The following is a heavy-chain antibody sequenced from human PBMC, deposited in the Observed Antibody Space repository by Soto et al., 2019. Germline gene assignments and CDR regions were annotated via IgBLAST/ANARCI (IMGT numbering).Heavy chain of an antibody. CDR3: VKDSYADFHRVLSTAEYFFDY. J-gene: IGHJ4*01. D-gene: IGHD2-15*01. CDR2: ITWNSGKI. V-gene: IGHV3-9*01. CDR1: GFTFDDYA. Sequence: PGGSLRLSCTASGFTFDDYAMHWVRQGPGRGLGWVSGITWNSGKIAYADSVKGRFTIARDDDNNSLYLQMNSLRPEDTALYYCVKDSYADFHRVLSTAEYFFDYWGHGTLVTVSS.